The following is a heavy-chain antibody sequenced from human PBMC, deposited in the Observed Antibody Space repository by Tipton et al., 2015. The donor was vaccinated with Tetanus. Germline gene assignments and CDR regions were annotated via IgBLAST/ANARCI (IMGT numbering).Heavy chain of an antibody. Sequence: TLSLTCTVSGGSISSGGYYWSWIRQRPGKGLEWIGDIYSSGSTYSNPSLKGRVTISVDTSKNQFSLRLNSATAADTAVYYCARDQARGARGWNYFDYWGLGNMVTVSS. CDR2: IYSSGST. D-gene: IGHD1-26*01. J-gene: IGHJ4*02. V-gene: IGHV4-31*03. CDR1: GGSISSGGYY. CDR3: ARDQARGARGWNYFDY.